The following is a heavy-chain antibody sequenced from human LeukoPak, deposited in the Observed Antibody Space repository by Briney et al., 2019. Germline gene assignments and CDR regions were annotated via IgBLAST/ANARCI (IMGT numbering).Heavy chain of an antibody. D-gene: IGHD3-9*01. Sequence: ASVKVSCKASGYTFTSYYMHWVRQAPGQGLEWMGWISPCNAKTSDIQNLQGRVTMTTDTATSTAYMELRSLRSDDTAVYFCARAASILTAFDYWGQGTLVTVSS. CDR3: ARAASILTAFDY. CDR1: GYTFTSYY. CDR2: ISPCNAKT. V-gene: IGHV1-18*04. J-gene: IGHJ4*02.